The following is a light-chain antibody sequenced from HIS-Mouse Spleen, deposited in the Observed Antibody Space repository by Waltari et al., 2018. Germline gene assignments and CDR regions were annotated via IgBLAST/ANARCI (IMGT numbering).Light chain of an antibody. J-gene: IGLJ2*01. V-gene: IGLV3-10*01. CDR3: YSTDSSGNHRV. CDR1: ALPQKY. CDR2: EDS. Sequence: SYELTQPPSVQVSPGQTARITCSGDALPQKYVDWYQQKSGQAPVLVIYEDSKRPSGIPERFSGSSSGTMATLTISGAQVEDEADYYCYSTDSSGNHRVFGGGTKLTVL.